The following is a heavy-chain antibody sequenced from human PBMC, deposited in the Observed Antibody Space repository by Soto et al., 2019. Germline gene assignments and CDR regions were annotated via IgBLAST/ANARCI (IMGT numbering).Heavy chain of an antibody. CDR1: GFIFTDYA. V-gene: IGHV3-23*01. CDR2: LSGSGGDT. Sequence: LRLSCAASGFIFTDYAMTWVRQAPGKGLEWVSGLSGSGGDTYYADSVKGRFTVSRDNSRNTLYLQMNSLRAEDTAVYYCAKDFLQDWGKDYCYGMDVWGQGTRVTVPS. J-gene: IGHJ6*02. CDR3: AKDFLQDWGKDYCYGMDV. D-gene: IGHD7-27*01.